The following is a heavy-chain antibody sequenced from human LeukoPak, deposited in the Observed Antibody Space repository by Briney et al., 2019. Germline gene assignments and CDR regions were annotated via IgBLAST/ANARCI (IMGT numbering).Heavy chain of an antibody. V-gene: IGHV1-69*06. CDR1: GGTFSSYA. Sequence: SVKVSCKASGGTFSSYAISWVRQAPGQGLEWMGGIIPIFGTANYAQKIQGRVTITPDKSTDTAYMELGSLRSGDTAVYYCAWGGGHCSSTSCYAGNWFDPWGQGTLVTVSS. J-gene: IGHJ5*02. D-gene: IGHD2-2*01. CDR2: IIPIFGTA. CDR3: AWGGGHCSSTSCYAGNWFDP.